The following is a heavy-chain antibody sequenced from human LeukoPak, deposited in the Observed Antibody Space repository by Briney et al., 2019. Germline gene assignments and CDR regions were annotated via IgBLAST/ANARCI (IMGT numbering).Heavy chain of an antibody. J-gene: IGHJ4*02. V-gene: IGHV3-23*01. CDR2: SNSGGST. CDR3: AKGRGLVSPDDH. Sequence: GSLRLSCAASGFTFSSHTMTWVRQAPGKGLEWVSASNSGGSTYYADSVKGRFTISRDNSKNTLYLQMNSLKAEDTAVYYCAKGRGLVSPDDHWGQGTLVTVSS. D-gene: IGHD3/OR15-3a*01. CDR1: GFTFSSHT.